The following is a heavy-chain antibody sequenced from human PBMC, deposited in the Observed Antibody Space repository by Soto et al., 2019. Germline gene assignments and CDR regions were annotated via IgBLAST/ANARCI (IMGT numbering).Heavy chain of an antibody. CDR3: ACNWGNSLKNWLDP. V-gene: IGHV1-69*01. CDR1: XXXXXHYX. CDR2: IIPVLATT. J-gene: IGHJ5*02. Sequence: QVQLVQSGPEVRVPGSSVTVSCXASXXXXXHYXLXXXXQAPXXXLEWIGGIIPVLATTTYAQKLQGRVSIIADESANTVYMELSSLTSEDTAVYYCACNWGNSLKNWLDPWGQGTLVTVSS. D-gene: IGHD7-27*01.